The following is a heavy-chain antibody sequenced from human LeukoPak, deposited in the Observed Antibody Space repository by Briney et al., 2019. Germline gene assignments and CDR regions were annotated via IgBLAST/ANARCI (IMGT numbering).Heavy chain of an antibody. Sequence: QPGGSLRLSCAVSGFTFTDYWMNWVRQAPGKGLEWVASIRQDGGEKSYVDSVKGRFTISRDNTKSSLYLQINSLRAEDTAVYYCARDGTAAGLYFDLWGQGILVTVSS. J-gene: IGHJ4*01. CDR3: ARDGTAAGLYFDL. D-gene: IGHD6-13*01. CDR2: IRQDGGEK. V-gene: IGHV3-7*01. CDR1: GFTFTDYW.